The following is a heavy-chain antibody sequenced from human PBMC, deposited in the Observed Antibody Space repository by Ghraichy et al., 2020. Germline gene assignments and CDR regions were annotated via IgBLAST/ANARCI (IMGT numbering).Heavy chain of an antibody. CDR2: ISDSGGST. J-gene: IGHJ3*02. D-gene: IGHD3-10*01. CDR1: GFTFSSYA. V-gene: IGHV3-23*01. Sequence: GGSLRLSCAASGFTFSSYAMSWVRQAPGKGLEWVSAISDSGGSTYYADSVKGRFTISRDNSKNTLYLQMNSLRAEDTAVYYCAKTYDYGSGSYLRAFDIWGQGTMVTVSS. CDR3: AKTYDYGSGSYLRAFDI.